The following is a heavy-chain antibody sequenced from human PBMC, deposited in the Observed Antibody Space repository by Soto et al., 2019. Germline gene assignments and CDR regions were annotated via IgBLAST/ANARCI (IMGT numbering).Heavy chain of an antibody. V-gene: IGHV4-4*02. CDR3: AISNNWSTNWFDP. CDR1: GGSINSKKW. CDR2: IYHTGNT. Sequence: QVQLRGSGPGLVKPSGTLSLTCAVSGGSINSKKWWSWVRQPPGKGPEWIGEIYHTGNTNYNPSLKSRVTISMEKSKNQFSLRLTSLTAADTAVYYCAISNNWSTNWFDPWGQGTLVTVSS. D-gene: IGHD1-1*01. J-gene: IGHJ5*02.